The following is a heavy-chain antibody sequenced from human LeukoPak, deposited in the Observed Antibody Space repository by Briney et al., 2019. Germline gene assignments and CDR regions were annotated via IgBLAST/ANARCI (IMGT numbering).Heavy chain of an antibody. Sequence: ASVKVSCKASGYTFTSYGISWVRQAPGQGLEWMGWISAYNGNTNYAQKLQGRVTMTTDTSTSTAYMELRSLRSDDTAVYYCARDRLFSYYDYVWGSENWFDPWGQGTLVTVSS. D-gene: IGHD3-16*01. CDR1: GYTFTSYG. CDR3: ARDRLFSYYDYVWGSENWFDP. J-gene: IGHJ5*02. CDR2: ISAYNGNT. V-gene: IGHV1-18*01.